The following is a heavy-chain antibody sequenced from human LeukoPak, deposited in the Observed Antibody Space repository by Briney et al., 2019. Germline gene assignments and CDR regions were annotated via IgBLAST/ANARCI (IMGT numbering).Heavy chain of an antibody. CDR2: ISAYNGNT. Sequence: ASVKVSCKASGYTFTSYGISWVRQAPGQGLEWMGWISAYNGNTNYAQKLQGRVTMTTDTSTSTAYMELSRLRSDDTAVYYCARGARLSKGYSGYDSSGDYWGQGTLVTVSS. D-gene: IGHD5-12*01. V-gene: IGHV1-18*01. CDR1: GYTFTSYG. J-gene: IGHJ4*02. CDR3: ARGARLSKGYSGYDSSGDY.